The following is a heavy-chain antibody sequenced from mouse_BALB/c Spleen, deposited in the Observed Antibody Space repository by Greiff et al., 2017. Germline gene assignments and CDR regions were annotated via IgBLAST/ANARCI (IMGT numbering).Heavy chain of an antibody. J-gene: IGHJ4*01. CDR2: ISTYYGDA. V-gene: IGHV1S137*01. Sequence: VQLQQSGAELVRPGVSVKISCKGSGYTFTDYAMHWVKQSHAKSLEWIGVISTYYGDASYNQKFKGKATMTVDKSSSTAYMELARLTSEDSAIYYCARGESVGDYVRYYAMDYWGKGTSVTVSS. D-gene: IGHD5-5*01. CDR3: ARGESVGDYVRYYAMDY. CDR1: GYTFTDYA.